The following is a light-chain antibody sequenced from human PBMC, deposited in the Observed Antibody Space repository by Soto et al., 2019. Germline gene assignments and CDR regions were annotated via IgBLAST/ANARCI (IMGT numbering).Light chain of an antibody. J-gene: IGKJ1*01. V-gene: IGKV3-15*01. Sequence: EIVMTQSPATLSVSPGERATLSCRARQSVSSNLAGYQQRPGQAPRLLIYAASTRATGIPARFSGSGSGTEFTLIIDSLQSEDFAVYYCQQYNNWPRTFGQGTKVDI. CDR2: AAS. CDR3: QQYNNWPRT. CDR1: QSVSSN.